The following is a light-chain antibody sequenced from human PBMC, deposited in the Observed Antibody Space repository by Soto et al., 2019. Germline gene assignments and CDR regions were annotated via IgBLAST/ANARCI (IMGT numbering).Light chain of an antibody. Sequence: EIVLTQSPATLSLSPGERATLSCRASRSVGTSLEWFQQRPGQAPSLLIFDAFNRATGIPPRFSGSGTGTDSTLTISNLEPDDFAVYYCQQRSQWPLTFGGGTKVEIK. CDR3: QQRSQWPLT. CDR1: RSVGTS. J-gene: IGKJ4*01. CDR2: DAF. V-gene: IGKV3-11*01.